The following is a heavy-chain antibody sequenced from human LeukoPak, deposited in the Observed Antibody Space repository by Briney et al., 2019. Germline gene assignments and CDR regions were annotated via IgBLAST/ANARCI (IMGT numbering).Heavy chain of an antibody. V-gene: IGHV4-59*01. Sequence: SETLSLTCTVSGDAISSFYWNWIRQPPGKGLEWIGYIYYSGSTNYNPSLKSRVTISVDTSKNQFSLKLSSVTAADTAVYYCAKDPYYDILTGHYFDYWGQGTLVTVSS. CDR1: GDAISSFY. CDR3: AKDPYYDILTGHYFDY. J-gene: IGHJ4*02. D-gene: IGHD3-9*01. CDR2: IYYSGST.